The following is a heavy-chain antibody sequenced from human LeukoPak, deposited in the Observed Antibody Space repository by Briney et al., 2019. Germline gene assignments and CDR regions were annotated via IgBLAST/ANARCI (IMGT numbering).Heavy chain of an antibody. CDR1: GYTFTSHG. J-gene: IGHJ5*02. V-gene: IGHV1-18*01. Sequence: ASVKVSCKASGYTFTSHGISWVRQAPGQGLVWMGWISAYNGATTYPQTFQGRVTLTTDTSTSTVYREMRSLRSDDTAIYYCARTNMVFGVNIEQNWFDPWGQGTLVTVSS. D-gene: IGHD3-3*01. CDR2: ISAYNGAT. CDR3: ARTNMVFGVNIEQNWFDP.